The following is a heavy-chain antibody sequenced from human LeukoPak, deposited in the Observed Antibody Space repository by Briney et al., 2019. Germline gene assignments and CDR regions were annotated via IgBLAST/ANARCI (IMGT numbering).Heavy chain of an antibody. D-gene: IGHD2-2*01. CDR2: IYTSGST. CDR1: GGSISSYY. CDR3: ARDLIVVVPAATDTGGYAFDI. J-gene: IGHJ3*02. Sequence: PSETLSLTCTVSGGSISSYYWSWILQPAGKGLEWIGRIYTSGSTNYNPSLKSRVTMSVDTSKNQFSLKLSSVTAADTAVYYCARDLIVVVPAATDTGGYAFDIWGQGTMVTVSS. V-gene: IGHV4-4*07.